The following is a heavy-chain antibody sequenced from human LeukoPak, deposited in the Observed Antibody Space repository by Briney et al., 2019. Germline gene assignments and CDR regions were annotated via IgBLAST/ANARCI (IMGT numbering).Heavy chain of an antibody. J-gene: IGHJ4*02. D-gene: IGHD2-2*01. V-gene: IGHV1-2*02. CDR2: IDPKSDGT. CDR1: GYTFIGYY. CDR3: ARSSCSRTTCPDY. Sequence: ASVRVSCKASGYTFIGYYMHWVRQAPGQGLEWMGWIDPKSDGTNYAQKFQGRVSMTRDTSVSTVYMELSRLSSDDTAVYYCARSSCSRTTCPDYWGQGTLVTVSS.